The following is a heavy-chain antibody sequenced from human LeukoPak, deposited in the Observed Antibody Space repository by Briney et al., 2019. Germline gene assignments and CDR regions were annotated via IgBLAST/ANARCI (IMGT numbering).Heavy chain of an antibody. J-gene: IGHJ4*02. CDR3: AKSDIVVVVAASHY. D-gene: IGHD2-15*01. CDR1: GFTFSGYA. V-gene: IGHV3-23*01. CDR2: ISGSGGST. Sequence: PGGSLRLSCAASGFTFSGYAMSWVRQAPGKGLEWVSAISGSGGSTYYADSVKGRFTISRDNSKNTLYLQMNSLRAEDTAVYYCAKSDIVVVVAASHYWGQGTLVTVSS.